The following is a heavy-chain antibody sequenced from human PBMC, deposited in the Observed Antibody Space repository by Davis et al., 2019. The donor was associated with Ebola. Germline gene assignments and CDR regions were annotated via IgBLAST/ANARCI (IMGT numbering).Heavy chain of an antibody. CDR3: ANTPGGYCSGGSCYPYYYYYGMDV. D-gene: IGHD2-15*01. V-gene: IGHV3-23*01. CDR1: GFTFSSYA. CDR2: ISGSGGST. Sequence: GESLKISCAASGFTFSSYAMSWVRQAPGKGLEWVSAISGSGGSTYYADSVKGRFTISRDNSKNTLYLQMNSLRAEDTAVYYCANTPGGYCSGGSCYPYYYYYGMDVWGQGTTVTVSS. J-gene: IGHJ6*02.